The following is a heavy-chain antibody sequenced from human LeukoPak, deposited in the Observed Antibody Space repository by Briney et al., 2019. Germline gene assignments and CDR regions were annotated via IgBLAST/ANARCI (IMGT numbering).Heavy chain of an antibody. D-gene: IGHD6-13*01. J-gene: IGHJ4*02. Sequence: PSETLSLTCTVSGGSISSGGYYWSWIRQHPGKGLEWIGYIYYSGSTYYNPSLKSRVTISVDTSKNQFSLKLSSVTAADTAVYYCARRNSSSWYGGFDYWGQGTLVTVSS. CDR3: ARRNSSSWYGGFDY. CDR1: GGSISSGGYY. V-gene: IGHV4-31*03. CDR2: IYYSGST.